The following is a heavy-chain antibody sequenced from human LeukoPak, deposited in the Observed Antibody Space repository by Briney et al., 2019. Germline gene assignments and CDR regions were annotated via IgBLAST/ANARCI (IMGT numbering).Heavy chain of an antibody. V-gene: IGHV4-30-2*01. Sequence: SETLSLTCTVSGGSISSGGYYWSWIRQPPGKGLEWIGYIYHSGSTYYNPSLKSRVTISVDRSKNQFSLKLSSVTAADTAVYYCARDGGPYSSSSGAFDIWGQGTMVTVSS. D-gene: IGHD6-6*01. CDR1: GGSISSGGYY. CDR2: IYHSGST. CDR3: ARDGGPYSSSSGAFDI. J-gene: IGHJ3*02.